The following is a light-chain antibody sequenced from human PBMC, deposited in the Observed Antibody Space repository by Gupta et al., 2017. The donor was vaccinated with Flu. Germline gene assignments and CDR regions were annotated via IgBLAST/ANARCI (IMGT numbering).Light chain of an antibody. CDR2: AAS. V-gene: IGKV1-12*01. J-gene: IGKJ4*01. CDR1: QGISGW. Sequence: DIQMTQSPSSVSASVGDRVTITCRASQGISGWLAWYQQKPGKAPNLLIYAASSLQSGVPSRFSGSGSATDFTLTISSLQPEDSATYYCQQADVFPLTFGGGTKVEIK. CDR3: QQADVFPLT.